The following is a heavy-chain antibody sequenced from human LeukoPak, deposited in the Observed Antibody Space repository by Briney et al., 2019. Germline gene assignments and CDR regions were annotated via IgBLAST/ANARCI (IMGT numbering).Heavy chain of an antibody. CDR1: GGSFSGYY. J-gene: IGHJ3*01. Sequence: PSETLSLTCAVYGGSFSGYYWSWIRQPPGKGLEWIGEINHSGSTNYNPSLKTRVTISVDTSKNQFSLKLSSVTAADTAVYYCARGRYWGQGTMVTVSS. CDR3: ARGRY. CDR2: INHSGST. V-gene: IGHV4-34*01.